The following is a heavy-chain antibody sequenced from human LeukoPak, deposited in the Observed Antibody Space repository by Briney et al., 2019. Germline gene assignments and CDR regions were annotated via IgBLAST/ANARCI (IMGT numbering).Heavy chain of an antibody. CDR3: TRWRSGVSD. Sequence: GGSLRLSCAVSGYIFSDHYIDWVRQAPGKGLEWVGHTKNKAENFATEYAASVIGRFTISRDDSTNSVFLQMNSLKTDDTAVYYCTRWRSGVSDWGQGTLVTVSS. J-gene: IGHJ4*02. D-gene: IGHD3-3*01. V-gene: IGHV3-72*01. CDR1: GYIFSDHY. CDR2: TKNKAENFAT.